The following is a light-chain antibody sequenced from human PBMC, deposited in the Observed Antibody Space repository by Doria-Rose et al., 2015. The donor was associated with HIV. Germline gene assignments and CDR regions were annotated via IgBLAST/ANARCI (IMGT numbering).Light chain of an antibody. Sequence: TQSPESLGMSLGERATLNCQSNQSLLYTSKNYLAWYQQKPGQPPKLLIYWVSTRQSGVPARFSGSGSGTDFTLTISSLEAEDVAVYYCQQYYDTPSFGPGTTVDTK. J-gene: IGKJ3*01. CDR1: QSLLYTSKNY. CDR3: QQYYDTPS. V-gene: IGKV4-1*01. CDR2: WVS.